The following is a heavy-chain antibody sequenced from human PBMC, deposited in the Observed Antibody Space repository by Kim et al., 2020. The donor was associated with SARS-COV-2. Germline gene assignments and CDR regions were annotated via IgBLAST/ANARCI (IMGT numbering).Heavy chain of an antibody. CDR3: ATSQRGSYPNYYFDY. D-gene: IGHD1-26*01. CDR1: GYSFTSYW. CDR2: IYPGDSDT. V-gene: IGHV5-51*01. Sequence: GESLKISCKDSGYSFTSYWIGWVRQMPGKGLEWMGIIYPGDSDTRYSPSFQGQVTISADKSISTAYLQWSSLKAADTAMYYCATSQRGSYPNYYFDYWGQGTLVTVSS. J-gene: IGHJ4*02.